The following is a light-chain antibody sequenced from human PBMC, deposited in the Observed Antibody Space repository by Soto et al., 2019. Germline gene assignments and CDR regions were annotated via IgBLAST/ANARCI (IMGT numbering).Light chain of an antibody. CDR2: GAS. CDR1: QSVSCSY. J-gene: IGKJ2*01. V-gene: IGKV3-20*01. Sequence: EIVLTQSPGTLSLSPGERATLSCRASQSVSCSYLAWYQHKPGQAPRLLIYGASSRATGIPDRFSGSGSGTDYSITTSRLEPADFAVYYCQQYGSSLPHTFGQGTKLEIK. CDR3: QQYGSSLPHT.